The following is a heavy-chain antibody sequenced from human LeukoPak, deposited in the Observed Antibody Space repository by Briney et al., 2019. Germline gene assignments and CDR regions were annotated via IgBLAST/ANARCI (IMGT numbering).Heavy chain of an antibody. CDR1: GFTVSSNY. V-gene: IGHV3-53*01. CDR3: AREASIAVAGKRGGHYYYYYMDV. CDR2: IYSGGST. Sequence: GGSLRLSCAASGFTVSSNYMSWVRQAPGKGLEWVSVIYSGGSTYYADSVKGRFTISRDNSKNTLYLQMNSLRAEDTAVYYCAREASIAVAGKRGGHYYYYYMDVWGKGTTVTVSS. J-gene: IGHJ6*03. D-gene: IGHD6-19*01.